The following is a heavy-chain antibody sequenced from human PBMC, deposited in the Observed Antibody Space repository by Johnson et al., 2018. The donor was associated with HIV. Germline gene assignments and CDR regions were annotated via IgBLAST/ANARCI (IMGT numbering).Heavy chain of an antibody. CDR3: VRWGSGWSAFDI. CDR2: IQYDGSNN. J-gene: IGHJ3*02. Sequence: QVQLVESGGGLVKPGGSLRLSCAASGFTFSSYGMHWVRQAPGKGLEWMAFIQYDGSNNYYADSVKGRFTISRDNSKNTLYLQMSSLRPEDTAVYFCVRWGSGWSAFDIWGQGTMVTVSS. V-gene: IGHV3-30*02. CDR1: GFTFSSYG. D-gene: IGHD6-19*01.